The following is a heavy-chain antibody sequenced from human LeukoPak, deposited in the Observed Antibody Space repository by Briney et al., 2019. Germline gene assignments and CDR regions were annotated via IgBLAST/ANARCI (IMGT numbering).Heavy chain of an antibody. V-gene: IGHV3-30*02. CDR2: MRFDGSNE. J-gene: IGHJ4*02. CDR1: GFTVSPYG. Sequence: PGGSLRLSCAASGFTVSPYGMHWVRQAPGKGLEWVTFMRFDGSNEYYTDSVKGRFTISRDNSKNTLYLQMNSLRPEDTAVYYCAGDFDYWGQGTLVTVSS. CDR3: AGDFDY.